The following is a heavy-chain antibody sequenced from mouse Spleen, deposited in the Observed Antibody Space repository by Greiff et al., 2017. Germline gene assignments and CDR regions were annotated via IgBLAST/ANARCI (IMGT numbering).Heavy chain of an antibody. D-gene: IGHD2-5*01. CDR3: ARNAGYSNYVEAMDY. Sequence: QVQLKESGPGLVQPSQSLSITCTVSGFSLTSYGVHWVRQSPGKGLEWLGVIWSGGSTDYNAAFISRLSISKDNSKSQVFFKMNSLQADDTAIYYCARNAGYSNYVEAMDYWGQGTSVTVSS. V-gene: IGHV2-2*01. CDR1: GFSLTSYG. J-gene: IGHJ4*01. CDR2: IWSGGST.